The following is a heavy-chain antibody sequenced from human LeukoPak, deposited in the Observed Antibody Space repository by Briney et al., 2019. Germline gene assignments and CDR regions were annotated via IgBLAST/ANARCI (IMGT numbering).Heavy chain of an antibody. J-gene: IGHJ4*02. V-gene: IGHV3-23*01. CDR2: ISDSGGDT. D-gene: IGHD3-22*01. CDR3: VKEDYYDSSGYYPLGY. Sequence: PGGSLRLSCAASGFRFSSHAMSWVRQAPGKGLEWVSAISDSGGDTYYADSVKGRFTTSRDNSKNTLYLQMNTLRAEDTAVYYCVKEDYYDSSGYYPLGYWGQGTLVTVSS. CDR1: GFRFSSHA.